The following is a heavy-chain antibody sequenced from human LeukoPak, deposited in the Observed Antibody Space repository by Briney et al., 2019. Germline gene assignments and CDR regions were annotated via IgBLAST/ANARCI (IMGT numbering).Heavy chain of an antibody. D-gene: IGHD3-22*01. J-gene: IGHJ3*02. Sequence: GGSLRLSCAASGFTFSSYEIHWVRQAPGKGLEWVSYISSSGSTMYYADSVKGRFTISRDNAKESVYLQMNSLRAEDTAFYYCARESSGGYYFDVFDMWGQGTMVTVSS. V-gene: IGHV3-48*03. CDR1: GFTFSSYE. CDR3: ARESSGGYYFDVFDM. CDR2: ISSSGSTM.